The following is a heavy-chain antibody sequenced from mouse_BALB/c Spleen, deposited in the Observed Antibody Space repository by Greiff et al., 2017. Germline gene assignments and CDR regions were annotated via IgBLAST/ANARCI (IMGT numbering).Heavy chain of an antibody. CDR1: GFTFSSYA. J-gene: IGHJ2*01. V-gene: IGHV5-6-5*01. D-gene: IGHD1-1*01. CDR3: ARGHGSSFFDY. Sequence: DVMLVESGGGLVKPGGSLKLSCAASGFTFSSYAMSWVRQTPEKRLEWVASISSGGSTYYPDSVKGRFTISRDNARNILYLQMSSLRSEDTAMYYCARGHGSSFFDYWGQGTTLTVSS. CDR2: ISSGGST.